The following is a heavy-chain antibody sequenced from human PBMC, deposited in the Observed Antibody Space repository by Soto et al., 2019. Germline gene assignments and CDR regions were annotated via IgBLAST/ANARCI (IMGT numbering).Heavy chain of an antibody. CDR2: TYYRSKWYN. CDR3: ERVGRLPPLTGFDY. Sequence: PSQTLSLTCAISGDSVSSNSAAWNWIRQSPSRGLEWLGRTYYRSKWYNDYAVSVKSRITINPDTSKNQFSLQLNSVTPEDTAVYYCERVGRLPPLTGFDYRGQGTLVTVSS. J-gene: IGHJ4*02. CDR1: GDSVSSNSAA. D-gene: IGHD7-27*01. V-gene: IGHV6-1*01.